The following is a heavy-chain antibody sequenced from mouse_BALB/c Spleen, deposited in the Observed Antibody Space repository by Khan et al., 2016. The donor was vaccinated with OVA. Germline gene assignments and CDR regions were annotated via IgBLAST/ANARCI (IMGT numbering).Heavy chain of an antibody. CDR2: INPSNGYT. Sequence: QIQLVQSGAELARPGASVKMSCKASGYTFTSYTIHWIKKRPGQGLEWIGYINPSNGYTNYTQKFKDKATLTTDKSSTTASLQLSSLTSDDSAVYNGVRDGAYHRNDGWFAYWGQGTLVTVSA. CDR1: GYTFTSYT. CDR3: VRDGAYHRNDGWFAY. D-gene: IGHD2-14*01. V-gene: IGHV1-4*01. J-gene: IGHJ3*01.